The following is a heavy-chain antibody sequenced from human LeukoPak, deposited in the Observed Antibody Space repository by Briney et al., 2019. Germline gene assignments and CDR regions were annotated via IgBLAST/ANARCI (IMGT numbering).Heavy chain of an antibody. D-gene: IGHD3-22*01. CDR3: ARGTLRSYYDSSGIFDY. V-gene: IGHV1-8*01. CDR2: MNPNGGNT. CDR1: GYTFTSYD. J-gene: IGHJ4*02. Sequence: ASVKVSCKASGYTFTSYDINWVRQATGQGLEWMGLMNPNGGNTGYAQKFQGRVTMTRKTSISTAYMELSSLRSEDTAVYYCARGTLRSYYDSSGIFDYWGQGTLVTVSS.